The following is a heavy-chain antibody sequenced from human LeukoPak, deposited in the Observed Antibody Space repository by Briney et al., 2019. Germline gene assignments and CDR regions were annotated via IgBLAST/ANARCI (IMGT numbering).Heavy chain of an antibody. CDR2: IYPGDSET. D-gene: IGHD5-18*01. CDR3: VRSRGYSYGYSYYFDY. CDR1: GYSFTTNW. J-gene: IGHJ4*02. V-gene: IGHV5-51*01. Sequence: PGESLKISCKGSGYSFTTNWIGWVRQMPGKGLEWMGIIYPGDSETRYSPPFQGQVTISADKSISTAYLQWSSLKASDTAMYYCVRSRGYSYGYSYYFDYWGQGALVTVSS.